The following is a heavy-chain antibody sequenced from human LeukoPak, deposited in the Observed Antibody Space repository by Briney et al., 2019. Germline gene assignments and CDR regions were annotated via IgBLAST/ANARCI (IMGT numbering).Heavy chain of an antibody. V-gene: IGHV3-21*04. J-gene: IGHJ4*02. D-gene: IGHD6-25*01. CDR2: ISSSSSYI. CDR3: AKNSGYSWQYFFDY. CDR1: GFTFSSYS. Sequence: PGGSLRLSCAASGFTFSSYSMNWVRQAPGKGLEWVSSISSSSSYIYYADSVKGRFTISRDNAKNSLYLQMNSLRAEDAAVYFCAKNSGYSWQYFFDYWGQGTLVTVSS.